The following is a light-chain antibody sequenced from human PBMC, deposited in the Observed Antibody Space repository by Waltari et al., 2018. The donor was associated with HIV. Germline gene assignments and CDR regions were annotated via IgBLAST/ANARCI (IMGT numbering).Light chain of an antibody. J-gene: IGLJ2*01. CDR2: DKN. V-gene: IGLV1-51*01. CDR1: GSNIGNNY. Sequence: QSVLTQPPSVSSAPGQKVTISCSGSGSNIGNNYVSWYQQVPGTAPKVLIYDKNEAPAGVRDRFAGPKSGTSATLGITGRQTGDEAEYYFGTWDSSLSAVVFGGGTKLTVL. CDR3: GTWDSSLSAVV.